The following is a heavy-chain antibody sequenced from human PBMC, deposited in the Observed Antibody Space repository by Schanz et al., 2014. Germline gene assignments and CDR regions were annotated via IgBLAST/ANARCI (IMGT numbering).Heavy chain of an antibody. CDR3: AKGPYYYYYMDV. CDR2: FNDGGVNK. CDR1: GFSLDIFA. J-gene: IGHJ6*03. V-gene: IGHV3-23*01. Sequence: EVHLLESGGGLVEPGGSLRLSCATSGFSLDIFAVSWVRQAPGKGLEWVSSFNDGGVNKYYADSVKGRFTISRDNSKNTLYLQMNSLRAEDTAVYYCAKGPYYYYYMDVWGNGTTVTVSS.